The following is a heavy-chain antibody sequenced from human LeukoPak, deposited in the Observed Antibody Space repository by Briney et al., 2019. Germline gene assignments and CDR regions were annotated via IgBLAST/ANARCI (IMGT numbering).Heavy chain of an antibody. CDR2: IIPSFGTA. Sequence: SVKVFCKASGGTFNSYAISWVRQAPGQGLEWMGGIIPSFGTANYAQKYHARVTITTDESTSTAYMELSSLRSEDTAVYYCARLTYYYDSSGYYYFDYWGQGTLVTVSS. V-gene: IGHV1-69*05. D-gene: IGHD3-22*01. J-gene: IGHJ4*02. CDR1: GGTFNSYA. CDR3: ARLTYYYDSSGYYYFDY.